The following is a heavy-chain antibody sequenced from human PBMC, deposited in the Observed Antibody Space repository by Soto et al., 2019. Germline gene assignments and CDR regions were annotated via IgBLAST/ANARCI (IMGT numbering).Heavy chain of an antibody. CDR3: ARWVGASNWFDP. CDR2: INTNSGDT. Sequence: ASVKVFCKASGYTFTGYHIHWVRQAPGQGLEWMGWINTNSGDTNYAQKFQGWVTMTRDTSIKTAYVELSRLRSDDTAVYYCARWVGASNWFDPWGQGSLVTVSS. J-gene: IGHJ5*02. V-gene: IGHV1-2*04. D-gene: IGHD1-26*01. CDR1: GYTFTGYH.